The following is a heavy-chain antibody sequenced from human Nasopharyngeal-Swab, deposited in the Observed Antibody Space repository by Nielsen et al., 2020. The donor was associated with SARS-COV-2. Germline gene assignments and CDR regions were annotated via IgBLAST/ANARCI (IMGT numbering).Heavy chain of an antibody. Sequence: GGSLRLSCAASGFTFSSYGMHWVRQAPGKGLEWVAVIWYDGSNKYYADSVKGRFTISRDSSKNTLYLQMNSLRAEDTAVYYCARDGLRYSSGWHRVDVWGQGTTVTVSS. D-gene: IGHD6-19*01. V-gene: IGHV3-33*01. CDR2: IWYDGSNK. CDR1: GFTFSSYG. CDR3: ARDGLRYSSGWHRVDV. J-gene: IGHJ6*02.